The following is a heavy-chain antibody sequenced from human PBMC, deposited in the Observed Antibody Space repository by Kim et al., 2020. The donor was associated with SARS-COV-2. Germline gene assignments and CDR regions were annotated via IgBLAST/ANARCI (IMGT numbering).Heavy chain of an antibody. CDR2: ISYDGSNK. CDR3: ARDEEAGHTFDY. Sequence: GGSLRLSCAASGFTFSSYAMHWVRQAPGKGLEWVAVISYDGSNKYYVDSVKGRFTISRDNSKNTLYLQMNSLRAEDTAVYYCARDEEAGHTFDYWGQGTLVTVSS. J-gene: IGHJ4*02. V-gene: IGHV3-30*04. CDR1: GFTFSSYA. D-gene: IGHD2-21*01.